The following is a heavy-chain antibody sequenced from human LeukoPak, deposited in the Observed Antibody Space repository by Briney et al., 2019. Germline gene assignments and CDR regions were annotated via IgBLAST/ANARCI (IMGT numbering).Heavy chain of an antibody. Sequence: GGSLRLSCAASGFTFSSYAMSWIRPAPGKGLEWVPYISSSGSTIYYTDSVRSRVTISRDNAKSSLYLQMNSLRAEDTAVYYCAREGCSGGSCYLYWFDPWGQGTLVTVSS. CDR3: AREGCSGGSCYLYWFDP. CDR1: GFTFSSYA. V-gene: IGHV3-11*04. CDR2: ISSSGSTI. D-gene: IGHD2-15*01. J-gene: IGHJ5*02.